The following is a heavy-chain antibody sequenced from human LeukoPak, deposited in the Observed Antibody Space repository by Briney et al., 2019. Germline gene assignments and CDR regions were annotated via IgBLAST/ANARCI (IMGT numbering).Heavy chain of an antibody. V-gene: IGHV4-59*11. CDR1: AASIGSHD. CDR2: MDYSGST. D-gene: IGHD3-10*01. J-gene: IGHJ6*03. CDR3: ARAPGYGSGSFHYYMDV. Sequence: SETLSLTWTVSAASIGSHDWGWIRQPPGKGREWVGSMDYSGSTNNNPSLKSRATISVDTPKNQFSLELSSVPPADTAVYYCARAPGYGSGSFHYYMDVWGKGTTVSVSS.